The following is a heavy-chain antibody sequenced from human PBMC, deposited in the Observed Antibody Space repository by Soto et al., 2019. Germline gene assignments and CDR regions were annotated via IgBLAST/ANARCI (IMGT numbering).Heavy chain of an antibody. CDR1: GGSISSYY. D-gene: IGHD4-17*01. V-gene: IGHV4-59*01. J-gene: IGHJ4*02. CDR2: IYYSGST. CDR3: ARGLYGDYVGFRRPSPLPLDY. Sequence: SETLSLTCTVSGGSISSYYWSWIRQPPGKGLEWIGYIYYSGSTNYNPSLKSRVTISVDTSKNQFSLKLSSVTAADTAVYYCARGLYGDYVGFRRPSPLPLDYWGQGTLVTVSS.